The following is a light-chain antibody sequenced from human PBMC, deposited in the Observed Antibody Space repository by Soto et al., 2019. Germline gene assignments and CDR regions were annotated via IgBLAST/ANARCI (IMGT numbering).Light chain of an antibody. CDR1: QSVSSNY. V-gene: IGKV3-20*01. J-gene: IGKJ4*01. CDR2: AAS. CDR3: QQYGTSPRT. Sequence: EVVLTQSPGTLSLSPGERATLSCRASQSVSSNYLAWYQQKPGRAPRLLNFAASNRATGIPARFSGSASGTDFTLTISGLEPEDFAVYYCQQYGTSPRTFGGGTKLDI.